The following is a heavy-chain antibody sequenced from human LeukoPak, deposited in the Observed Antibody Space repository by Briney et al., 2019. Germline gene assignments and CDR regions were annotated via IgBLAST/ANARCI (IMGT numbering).Heavy chain of an antibody. Sequence: PSETLSLTCAVSGGSISSSNWWSWVRQPPGKGLEWIGEIYHSGSTNYNPSLKSRVTISVDKSKNQFSLKLSSVTAADTAVYYCARDRRFVPDPETYYYDTKEAFDIWGQGTMVTVSS. V-gene: IGHV4-4*02. CDR1: GGSISSSNW. CDR2: IYHSGST. CDR3: ARDRRFVPDPETYYYDTKEAFDI. D-gene: IGHD3-22*01. J-gene: IGHJ3*02.